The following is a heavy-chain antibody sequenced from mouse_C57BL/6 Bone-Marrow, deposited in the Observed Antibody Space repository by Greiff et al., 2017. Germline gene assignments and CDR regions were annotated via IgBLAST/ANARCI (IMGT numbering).Heavy chain of an antibody. CDR3: TSYYYGSRWFDY. Sequence: EVQLQQSGAELVRPGASVQLSCPASGFNIKDDYMHWVKPRPEQGLEWIGWIDPENGDTEYASKFQGKATITADTSSNTAYLQLSSLTSEDTAVYYCTSYYYGSRWFDYWGQGTTLTVSS. CDR2: IDPENGDT. V-gene: IGHV14-4*01. D-gene: IGHD1-1*01. J-gene: IGHJ2*01. CDR1: GFNIKDDY.